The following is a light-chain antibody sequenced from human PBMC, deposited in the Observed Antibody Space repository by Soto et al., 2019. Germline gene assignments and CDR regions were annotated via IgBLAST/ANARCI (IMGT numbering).Light chain of an antibody. CDR1: QSVSSN. CDR3: HQYVSWT. J-gene: IGKJ1*01. V-gene: IGKV3-15*01. Sequence: IVMTQYPATLSVSPGESATLSCRASQSVSSNLAWYQQKPGQAPRLLIYGASTRATGIPARFSGSGSGTDFTLTISRLEPEDFAVYYCHQYVSWTFGQGPKVDI. CDR2: GAS.